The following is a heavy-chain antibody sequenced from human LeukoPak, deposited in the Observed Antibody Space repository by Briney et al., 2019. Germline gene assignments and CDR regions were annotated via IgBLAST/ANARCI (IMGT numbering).Heavy chain of an antibody. CDR2: INTDGSST. D-gene: IGHD3-22*01. V-gene: IGHV3-74*01. Sequence: PGGSLRLSCAASGFTFSSYWIHSVRQAPGKGLVWVSRINTDGSSTSYADSVKGRFTISRDNAKNTLYLQMNSLRAEDTAVYYCARELRYDSSGQGEWGQGTLVTVSS. J-gene: IGHJ4*02. CDR3: ARELRYDSSGQGE. CDR1: GFTFSSYW.